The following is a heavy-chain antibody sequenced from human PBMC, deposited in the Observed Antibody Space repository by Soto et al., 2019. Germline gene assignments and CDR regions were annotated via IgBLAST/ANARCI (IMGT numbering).Heavy chain of an antibody. CDR2: IYTSGST. V-gene: IGHV4-4*07. CDR1: GGSISSYY. CDR3: ARETWSGFFDYYYYAMDV. Sequence: TLSLTCTVSGGSISSYYWSWIRQPARKGLEWIGRIYTSGSTNYNPSLKSRVTMSVDTSKNQFSLKLSSVTAADTAVYYCARETWSGFFDYYYYAMDVWGQGTTVTVS. D-gene: IGHD3-3*01. J-gene: IGHJ6*02.